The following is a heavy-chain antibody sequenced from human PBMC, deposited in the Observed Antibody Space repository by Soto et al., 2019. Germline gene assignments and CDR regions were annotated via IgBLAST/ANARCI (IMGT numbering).Heavy chain of an antibody. CDR3: ATTGTYYYYYYGMDV. D-gene: IGHD4-17*01. V-gene: IGHV1-2*02. Sequence: ASVKVSRKASVYTFTGYYMHRVRQAPGQGLEWMGWINPNSGGTNYAKKFQGRVTMTRDTSISTAYMELSRLRSGDTAVYYCATTGTYYYYYYGMDVWGQGTTVTVSS. CDR1: VYTFTGYY. J-gene: IGHJ6*02. CDR2: INPNSGGT.